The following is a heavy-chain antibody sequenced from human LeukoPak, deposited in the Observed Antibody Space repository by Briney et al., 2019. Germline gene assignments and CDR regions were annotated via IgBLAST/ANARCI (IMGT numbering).Heavy chain of an antibody. CDR1: GYTFTGYY. CDR2: INPNSGGT. J-gene: IGHJ4*02. Sequence: ASVKVCCKASGYTFTGYYMHWVRQAPGQGLEWKGWINPNSGGTNYAQKFQGRVTMTRDTSISTAYMELSRLRSDDTAVYYCARDLDLTDKGIHYWGQGTLVTVSS. V-gene: IGHV1-2*02. CDR3: ARDLDLTDKGIHY. D-gene: IGHD1-7*01.